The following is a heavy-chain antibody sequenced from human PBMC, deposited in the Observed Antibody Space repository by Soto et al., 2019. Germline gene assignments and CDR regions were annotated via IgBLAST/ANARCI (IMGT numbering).Heavy chain of an antibody. Sequence: PGGALRLSCAASGFTFSSYAMSWVRQAPGKGLEWVSAISGSGGSTYYADSVKGRFTISRDNSKNTLYLQMNSLRAEDTAVYYCAKDSYSRSFVSDYWGQGTLVTVYS. D-gene: IGHD6-13*01. V-gene: IGHV3-23*01. CDR1: GFTFSSYA. CDR3: AKDSYSRSFVSDY. J-gene: IGHJ4*02. CDR2: ISGSGGST.